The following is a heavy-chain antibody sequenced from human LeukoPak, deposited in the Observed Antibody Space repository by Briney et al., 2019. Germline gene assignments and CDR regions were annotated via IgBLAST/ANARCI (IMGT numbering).Heavy chain of an antibody. J-gene: IGHJ3*02. CDR3: ARRRWDIVEDDAFDI. CDR1: GGSISSSSYY. Sequence: SETLSLTCTVSGGSISSSSYYWGWIRQPPGKGLEWIGSIYYSGSTYYNPSLKSRVTISVDTSKNQFSLKLSSVTAADTAVYYCARRRWDIVEDDAFDIWGQGTMVTVSS. V-gene: IGHV4-39*01. CDR2: IYYSGST. D-gene: IGHD2-15*01.